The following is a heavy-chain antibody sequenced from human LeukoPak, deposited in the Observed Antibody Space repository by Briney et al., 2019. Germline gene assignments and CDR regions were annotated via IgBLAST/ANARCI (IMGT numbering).Heavy chain of an antibody. Sequence: PGGSLRLSCAASGFTFSSYAMSWVRQAPGEGLEWVSGVTNSGDITYYADSVKGRFTISRDNSKNTLYLQMNSLRADDTAVYYCAKNLYYDIWTTWDYWGQGTLVTVSS. CDR2: VTNSGDIT. J-gene: IGHJ4*02. D-gene: IGHD3-9*01. CDR1: GFTFSSYA. V-gene: IGHV3-23*05. CDR3: AKNLYYDIWTTWDY.